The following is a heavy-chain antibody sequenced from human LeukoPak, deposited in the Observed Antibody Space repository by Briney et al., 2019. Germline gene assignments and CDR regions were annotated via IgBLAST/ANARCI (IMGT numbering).Heavy chain of an antibody. CDR3: ARSRGSYGIDY. Sequence: SETLSLTCAVSGVSITRYYWTWIRQPPGKGLEYIAYIYYSGSTSYNPSLKSRVTMSVDTSKNQFSLKLSSVTAADTAVYYCARSRGSYGIDYWGQGTLVTVSS. J-gene: IGHJ4*02. V-gene: IGHV4-59*01. D-gene: IGHD1-26*01. CDR1: GVSITRYY. CDR2: IYYSGST.